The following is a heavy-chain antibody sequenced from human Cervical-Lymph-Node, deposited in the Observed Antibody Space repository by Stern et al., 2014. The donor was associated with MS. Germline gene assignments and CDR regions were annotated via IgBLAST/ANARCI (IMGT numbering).Heavy chain of an antibody. CDR3: ARGESTGY. Sequence: EDQLVESGGGLVQPGGSLRLSCAASGFTFNSYWMTWVRQAPGKGLEWVAKIKQDGSEKYYVDSVKGRFTISRDNARNSLYLQMNSLRAEDTAVYYCARGESTGYWGQGTLVTVAS. CDR1: GFTFNSYW. V-gene: IGHV3-7*04. J-gene: IGHJ4*02. D-gene: IGHD2/OR15-2a*01. CDR2: IKQDGSEK.